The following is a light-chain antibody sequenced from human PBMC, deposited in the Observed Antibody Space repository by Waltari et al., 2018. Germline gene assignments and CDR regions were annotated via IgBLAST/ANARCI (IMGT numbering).Light chain of an antibody. Sequence: IQLTQSPSSLSASVGDRVTITCRASQGISSYLAWYQQKPGKAPKLLIYAASTLQSGVPSRFSVSVSGTDFTLTISSLQPEDFATYYCQQLNSYPITFGQGTRLEIK. J-gene: IGKJ5*01. CDR3: QQLNSYPIT. CDR1: QGISSY. CDR2: AAS. V-gene: IGKV1-9*01.